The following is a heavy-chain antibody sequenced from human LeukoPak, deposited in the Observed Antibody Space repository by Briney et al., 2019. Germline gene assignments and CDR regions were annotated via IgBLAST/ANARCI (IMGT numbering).Heavy chain of an antibody. CDR1: GSSISRYY. CDR2: IYHSGST. CDR3: ARGRPYYYGSGSYYDGFDS. J-gene: IGHJ4*02. D-gene: IGHD3-10*01. V-gene: IGHV4-59*01. Sequence: PSETLSLTCTVSGSSISRYYWSWLRQPPGKGLEWIGYIYHSGSTNYNPSLKSRVTISLDTSKNQFSLKLSSVTAADTAVYYCARGRPYYYGSGSYYDGFDSWGQGTLVTVSS.